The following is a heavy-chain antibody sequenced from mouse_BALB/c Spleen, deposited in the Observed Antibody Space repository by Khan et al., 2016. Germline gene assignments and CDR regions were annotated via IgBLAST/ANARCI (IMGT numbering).Heavy chain of an antibody. CDR2: IWPGGST. Sequence: QVQLKQSGPGLVAPSQSLSITCTVSGFSLTNSGVHWIRQPPGKGLEWLGVIWPGGSTDYNSALMSRLSITKDNSQNQVFLKMISLQTDDTAMYYCARGDQDYDAWLASGGQGTLVIVSA. D-gene: IGHD2-4*01. CDR1: GFSLTNSG. V-gene: IGHV2-9*02. CDR3: ARGDQDYDAWLAS. J-gene: IGHJ3*01.